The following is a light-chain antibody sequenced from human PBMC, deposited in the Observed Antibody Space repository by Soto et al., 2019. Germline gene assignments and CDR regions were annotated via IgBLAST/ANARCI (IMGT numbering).Light chain of an antibody. CDR3: QQYTNWPLT. V-gene: IGKV3-15*01. CDR2: GAS. Sequence: EIVMTQSPATLSVSPGGRATLSCRASQSVSSNLAWYQQKPGQAPRLLVYGASTRATGIPARFSGNGSGTEFTLTISSLQSEDFAVYYCQQYTNWPLTFGGGAKVEIK. CDR1: QSVSSN. J-gene: IGKJ4*01.